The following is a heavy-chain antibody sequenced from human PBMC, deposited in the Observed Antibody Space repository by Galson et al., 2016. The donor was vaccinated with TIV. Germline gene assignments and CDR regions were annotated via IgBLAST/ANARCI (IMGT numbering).Heavy chain of an antibody. V-gene: IGHV4-31*03. CDR1: GGSMNVGPFY. Sequence: LSLTCFVSGGSMNVGPFYWSRIRQHPGNGLEWIGYVSNSGNTYYNPPLQSRLLISIETSKNQLSLRLTSVSTSDTSVYYLAKPYGYWGQGILVTVSS. CDR2: VSNSGNT. D-gene: IGHD4-17*01. J-gene: IGHJ4*02. CDR3: AKPYGY.